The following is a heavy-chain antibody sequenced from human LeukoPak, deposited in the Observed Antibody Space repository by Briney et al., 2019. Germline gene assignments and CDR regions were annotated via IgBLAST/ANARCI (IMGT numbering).Heavy chain of an antibody. D-gene: IGHD1-1*01. J-gene: IGHJ5*02. CDR1: GFTFSSYG. V-gene: IGHV3-30*02. Sequence: GGSLRLSCAASGFTFSSYGMHWVRQAPGRGLEWVAFIRYDGSNKYYADPVKGRFTISRDNSKNALYLQTNSLRAEDTAVYYCAKGSTGTTGGWFDPWGQGTLVIVSS. CDR3: AKGSTGTTGGWFDP. CDR2: IRYDGSNK.